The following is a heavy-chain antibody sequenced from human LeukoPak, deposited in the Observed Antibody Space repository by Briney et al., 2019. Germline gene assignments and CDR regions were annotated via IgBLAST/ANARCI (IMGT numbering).Heavy chain of an antibody. CDR3: ARDSRGYSYGYGSLGDY. D-gene: IGHD5-18*01. V-gene: IGHV3-74*01. CDR1: GFTFSSYW. CDR2: INSDGSST. J-gene: IGHJ4*02. Sequence: PGGSLRLSCAASGFTFSSYWMHWVRQAPGKGLVWVSRINSDGSSTSYADSVKGRFTISRDNAKNTLYLQMNSLRAEDTAVYYCARDSRGYSYGYGSLGDYWGQGTLVTVSS.